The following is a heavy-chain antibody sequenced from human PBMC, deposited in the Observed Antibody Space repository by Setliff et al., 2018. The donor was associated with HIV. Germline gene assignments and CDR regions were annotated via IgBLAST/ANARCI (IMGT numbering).Heavy chain of an antibody. CDR2: IYYSGST. D-gene: IGHD6-13*01. J-gene: IGHJ5*02. Sequence: SETLSLTCTVSGGSISSGSHYWSWIRQPPGKGLEWIGNIYYSGSTYYNPSLKSRVTISVDTSKNQFSLKLSSVTAADTAVYYCARHGRAAAGHADNWFDPWGQGTLVTVSS. CDR1: GGSISSGSHY. V-gene: IGHV4-39*01. CDR3: ARHGRAAAGHADNWFDP.